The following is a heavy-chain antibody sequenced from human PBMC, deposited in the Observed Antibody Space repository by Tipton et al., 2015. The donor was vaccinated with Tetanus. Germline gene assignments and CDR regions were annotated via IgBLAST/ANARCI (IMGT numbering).Heavy chain of an antibody. J-gene: IGHJ5*02. Sequence: TLSLTCTVSGGSISSGGYYWSWIRQHPGKGLEWIGYIYYSGSTYHNPSLKSRVTISVDTSKNQFSLKLSSVTAADTAVYYCARDLENWNRGVNWFDPWGQGTLVTVSS. CDR1: GGSISSGGYY. V-gene: IGHV4-31*03. CDR3: ARDLENWNRGVNWFDP. CDR2: IYYSGST. D-gene: IGHD1-1*01.